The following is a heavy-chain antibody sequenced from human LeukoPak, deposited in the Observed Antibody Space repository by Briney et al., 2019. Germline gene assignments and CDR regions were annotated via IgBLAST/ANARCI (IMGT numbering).Heavy chain of an antibody. CDR1: GFTFSSYS. J-gene: IGHJ4*02. D-gene: IGHD3-22*01. CDR3: ARDATHYYDSSGHDY. V-gene: IGHV3-48*01. Sequence: PGGSLRLSCAASGFTFSSYSMNWVRQAPGKGLEWVSYISSSSSTIYYADSVKGRFTISRDNAKNSLYLQMNSLRAEDTAVYYCARDATHYYDSSGHDYWGQGTLVTVSS. CDR2: ISSSSSTI.